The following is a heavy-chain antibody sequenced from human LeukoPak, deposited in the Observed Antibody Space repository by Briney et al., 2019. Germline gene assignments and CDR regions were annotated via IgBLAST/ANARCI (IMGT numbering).Heavy chain of an antibody. CDR3: AKGSPTYYYDSSGFSGDY. J-gene: IGHJ4*02. CDR1: GFTFSSYA. Sequence: LSGGSLRLSRAASGFTFSSYAMSWVRQAPGKGLEWVSAISGSGGSTYYADSVKGRFTISRDNSKNTLYLQMNSLRAEDTAVYYCAKGSPTYYYDSSGFSGDYWGQGTLVTVSS. D-gene: IGHD3-22*01. CDR2: ISGSGGST. V-gene: IGHV3-23*01.